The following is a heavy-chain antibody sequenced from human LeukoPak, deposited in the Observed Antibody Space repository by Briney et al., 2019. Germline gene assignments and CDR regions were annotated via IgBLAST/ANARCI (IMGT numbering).Heavy chain of an antibody. J-gene: IGHJ3*02. CDR3: ARVYSSSSGKNAFDI. V-gene: IGHV3-7*03. CDR1: GFTVSSNY. D-gene: IGHD6-6*01. Sequence: GGSLRLSCAASGFTVSSNYMSWVRQAPGKGLEWVANIKQDGYEKYYVDSVKSRFTISRDNAKNSLYLQMDSLRAEDTAVFYCARVYSSSSGKNAFDIWGQGTVVIVSS. CDR2: IKQDGYEK.